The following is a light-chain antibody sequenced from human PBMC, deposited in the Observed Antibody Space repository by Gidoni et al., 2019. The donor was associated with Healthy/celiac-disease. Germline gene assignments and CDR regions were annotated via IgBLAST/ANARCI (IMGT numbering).Light chain of an antibody. CDR2: RDS. J-gene: IGLJ2*01. CDR3: QVWDSSTS. CDR1: NIGSKN. Sequence: SYELTQPLSVSVALGQTARITCGGNNIGSKNVNWYQQKPGQAPVLVIYRDSNRPSGIPERFSGSNSGNTATLTISRAQAGDEADYYCQVWDSSTSFGGGTKLTVL. V-gene: IGLV3-9*01.